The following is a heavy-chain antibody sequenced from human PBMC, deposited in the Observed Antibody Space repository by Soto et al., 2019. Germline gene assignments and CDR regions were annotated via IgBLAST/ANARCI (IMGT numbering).Heavy chain of an antibody. CDR3: ARGADSGYDLDY. D-gene: IGHD5-12*01. CDR2: IIPILGIA. Sequence: QVQLVQSGAEVKKPGSSVKVSCKASGGTFSSYTISWVRQAPGQGLEWMGRIIPILGIANNAQKFQGRVTITGEKSTSTAYMELSSLRTEDTVVYYCARGADSGYDLDYWGQGTMVTVSS. J-gene: IGHJ4*02. CDR1: GGTFSSYT. V-gene: IGHV1-69*02.